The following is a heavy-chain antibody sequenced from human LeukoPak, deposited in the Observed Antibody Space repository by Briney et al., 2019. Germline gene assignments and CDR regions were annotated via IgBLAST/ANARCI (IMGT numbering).Heavy chain of an antibody. CDR1: GFTFSDYY. J-gene: IGHJ4*02. Sequence: GGSLRLSCAASGFTFSDYYMTWIRQAPGKGLEWVSYISSRGSTIFYADSVKGRFTISRDNAKNSLYLQMNSLRAEDTAVYYCMRVLYSSGWYVGVDYCGQGTLVTVSS. CDR2: ISSRGSTI. D-gene: IGHD6-19*01. V-gene: IGHV3-11*01. CDR3: MRVLYSSGWYVGVDY.